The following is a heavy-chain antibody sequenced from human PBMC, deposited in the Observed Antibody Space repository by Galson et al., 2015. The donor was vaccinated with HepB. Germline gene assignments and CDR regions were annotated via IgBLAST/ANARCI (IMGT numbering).Heavy chain of an antibody. CDR3: AKEMESITMIVVPTPFDY. J-gene: IGHJ4*02. CDR1: GFTFSSYG. V-gene: IGHV3-30*18. D-gene: IGHD3-22*01. CDR2: ISYDGSNK. Sequence: SLRLSCAASGFTFSSYGMHWVRQAPGKGLEWVAVISYDGSNKYYADSVKGRFTISRDNSKNTLYLQMNSLRAEDTAVYYCAKEMESITMIVVPTPFDYWGQGTLVTVSS.